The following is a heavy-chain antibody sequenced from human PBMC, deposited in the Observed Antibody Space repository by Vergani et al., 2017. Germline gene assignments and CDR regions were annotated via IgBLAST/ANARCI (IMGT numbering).Heavy chain of an antibody. D-gene: IGHD3-22*01. CDR1: GYTFTSYD. J-gene: IGHJ5*02. Sequence: VQLVQSGAEVKKPGASVKVSCKASGYTFTSYDINWVRQASGKGLEWVGRIRSKANSYATAYAASVKGRFTISRDDSKNTAYLQMNSLKTEDTAVYYCTRHADYYDSSGYDDNWFDPWGQGTLVTVSS. CDR2: IRSKANSYAT. CDR3: TRHADYYDSSGYDDNWFDP. V-gene: IGHV3-73*01.